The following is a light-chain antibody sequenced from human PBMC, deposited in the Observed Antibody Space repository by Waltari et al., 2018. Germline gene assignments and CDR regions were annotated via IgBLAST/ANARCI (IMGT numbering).Light chain of an antibody. CDR2: WAS. CDR3: QQFINYPLT. CDR1: QSVLYSSNDKNY. J-gene: IGKJ3*01. Sequence: DIVMTQSPDSLAVSLGERATINCKSSQSVLYSSNDKNYLAWFQQQPGQPPKLLISWASTRESGVPDRFSGSGSGTDFTLTISSLQAEDVAVYYCQQFINYPLTFGPGTTVDIK. V-gene: IGKV4-1*01.